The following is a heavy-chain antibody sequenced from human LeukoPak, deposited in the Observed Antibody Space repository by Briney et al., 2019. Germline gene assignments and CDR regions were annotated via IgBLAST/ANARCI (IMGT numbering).Heavy chain of an antibody. V-gene: IGHV1-46*01. CDR2: INPNGDRT. J-gene: IGHJ4*02. CDR3: ARDPSGYESTFADY. CDR1: GYTFTYYW. D-gene: IGHD5-12*01. Sequence: ASVKVSCKASGYTFTYYWVHWVRQAPGQGLEWMGLINPNGDRTAYVQKFQGRLSVTRDTSTSTVYMELSSLRSDDTAVYYCARDPSGYESTFADYWGQGTLVTVSS.